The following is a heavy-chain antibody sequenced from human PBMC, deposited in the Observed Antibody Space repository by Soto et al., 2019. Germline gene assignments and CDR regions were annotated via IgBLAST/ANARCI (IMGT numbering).Heavy chain of an antibody. Sequence: QVQLQESGPGLVKPSGTLSLTCAVSGGSISSSNWWSWVRQPPGKGLEWIGEIYHSGSTNYNPSLKSRVTISVDKSKNQFSLKLSSVTAADTAVYYCARDVWGGSWFRLADSIDDAFDIWGQGTMVTVSS. CDR2: IYHSGST. CDR3: ARDVWGGSWFRLADSIDDAFDI. CDR1: GGSISSSNW. D-gene: IGHD2-15*01. J-gene: IGHJ3*02. V-gene: IGHV4-4*02.